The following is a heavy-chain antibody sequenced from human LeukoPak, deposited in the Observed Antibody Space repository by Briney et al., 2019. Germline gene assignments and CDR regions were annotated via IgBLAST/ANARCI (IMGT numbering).Heavy chain of an antibody. J-gene: IGHJ6*03. CDR2: INPNSGGT. V-gene: IGHV1-2*02. CDR3: ARSDYFYYMDV. Sequence: ALVKVSCKASGYNFTGYYIHWVRPAPGQGLEWVGWINPNSGGTNHAQSFQGRVTMTRDTSISTAYMVLSRLRSDDTALYYCARSDYFYYMDVWGKGTTVTVSS. CDR1: GYNFTGYY.